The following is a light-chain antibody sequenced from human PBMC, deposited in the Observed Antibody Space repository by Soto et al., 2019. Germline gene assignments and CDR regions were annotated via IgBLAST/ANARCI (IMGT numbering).Light chain of an antibody. CDR2: ATS. V-gene: IGKV3-20*01. J-gene: IGKJ2*03. Sequence: IVLTQSPGTLSLSLGERATLSCRASQSVSSNYLAWYQQKPGQAPRLLIYATSSRATGIPDRFSGSGSGTDFTLTISRLEPEDFAVYYCQQYGNSPRYSFGQGTKLEIK. CDR1: QSVSSNY. CDR3: QQYGNSPRYS.